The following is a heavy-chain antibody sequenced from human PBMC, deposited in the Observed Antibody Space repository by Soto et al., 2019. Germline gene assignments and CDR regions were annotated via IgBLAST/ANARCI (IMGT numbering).Heavy chain of an antibody. D-gene: IGHD2-15*01. CDR2: IYWIDSK. V-gene: IGHV2-5*01. J-gene: IGHJ4*02. CDR1: GFSLSGFSLSFSGVG. CDR3: AHLRGTWCAMDF. Sequence: QITLKESGPTLVKPTETLTLTCSFSGFSLSGFSLSFSGVGVTWIRQSPGKALEWLGIIYWIDSKHYSPSLRGRLSITRATSRDHVFLTMANMDPADTGTYYCAHLRGTWCAMDFWGQGIPVTVSS.